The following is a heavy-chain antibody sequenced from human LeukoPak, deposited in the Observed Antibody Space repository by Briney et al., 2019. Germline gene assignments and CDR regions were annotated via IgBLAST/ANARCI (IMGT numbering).Heavy chain of an antibody. CDR3: ARASMAWDYYYYYYMDV. Sequence: ASVKVSCKASGYTFIGYYLHWVRQAPGQGLEWMGWINPNSGGTNYAHKFQGRVTMTRGTSISTAYMELSRLRSDDTAVYYCARASMAWDYYYYYYMDVWGKGTTVTVSS. V-gene: IGHV1-2*02. D-gene: IGHD2/OR15-2a*01. CDR2: INPNSGGT. CDR1: GYTFIGYY. J-gene: IGHJ6*03.